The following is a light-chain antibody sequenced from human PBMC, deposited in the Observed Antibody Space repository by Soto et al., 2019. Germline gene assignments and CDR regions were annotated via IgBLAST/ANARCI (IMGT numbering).Light chain of an antibody. CDR1: QSVSSN. CDR2: GAS. J-gene: IGKJ1*01. Sequence: EIVLTQSPATLSVSPWERATLSCRASQSVSSNLAWYQQKPGQAPRLLIYGASTRATGIPDRFSGSGSGTEFTLTISSLQSEDFAVYYCQQYNNWPQTFGQGTKVDIK. V-gene: IGKV3-15*01. CDR3: QQYNNWPQT.